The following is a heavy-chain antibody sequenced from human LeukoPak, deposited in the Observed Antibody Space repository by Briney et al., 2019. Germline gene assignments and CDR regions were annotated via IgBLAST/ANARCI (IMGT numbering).Heavy chain of an antibody. CDR2: ISSDSTTM. Sequence: GGSLRLSCVASGFTFSTYIVNWVRQAPGKGLEWVSYISSDSTTMNYADSVRGRFIISGDNAKSSLFLQMNSLRDEDTAVYYCARGTATTGGYFQHCGPGTLVTVSS. D-gene: IGHD1-1*01. CDR3: ARGTATTGGYFQH. CDR1: GFTFSTYI. V-gene: IGHV3-48*02. J-gene: IGHJ1*01.